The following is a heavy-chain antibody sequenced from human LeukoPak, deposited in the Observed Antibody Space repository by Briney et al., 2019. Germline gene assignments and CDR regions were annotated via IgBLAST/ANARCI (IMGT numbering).Heavy chain of an antibody. CDR1: GYTFTSYG. J-gene: IGHJ5*02. Sequence: ASVKVSCKASGYTFTSYGISWVRQAPGQGLEWMGWISAYNGNTNYAQKFQERVTITRDMSTSTAYMELSSLRSEDTAVYYCAADMPGYYSGSGNSWGQGALVTVSS. D-gene: IGHD3-10*01. CDR3: AADMPGYYSGSGNS. V-gene: IGHV1-18*01. CDR2: ISAYNGNT.